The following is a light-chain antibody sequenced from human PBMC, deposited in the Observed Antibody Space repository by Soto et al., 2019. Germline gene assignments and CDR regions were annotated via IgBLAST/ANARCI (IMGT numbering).Light chain of an antibody. CDR2: AAS. CDR3: QQGYTSAIT. CDR1: QSISTY. Sequence: IQMTQSPSSLSASVGNRVTMTCGASQSISTYLNWYQQKPGKAPKFLIYAASNLQSGDPSRFSGSGSGTDFTLTVNSLQPEDFATYYCQQGYTSAITFGQGTRLEI. V-gene: IGKV1-39*01. J-gene: IGKJ5*01.